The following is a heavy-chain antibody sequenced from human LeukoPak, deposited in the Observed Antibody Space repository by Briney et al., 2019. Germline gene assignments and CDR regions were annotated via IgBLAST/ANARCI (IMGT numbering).Heavy chain of an antibody. CDR3: ARGYQLLWGGWFDP. V-gene: IGHV4-59*12. CDR1: GGSISSYY. D-gene: IGHD2-2*01. Sequence: PSETLSLTCTVSGGSISSYYWSWIRQPPGKGLEWIGYIYYSGSTNYNPSLKSRVTISVDTSKNQFSLKLSSVIAADTAVYYCARGYQLLWGGWFDPWGQGTLVTVSS. J-gene: IGHJ5*02. CDR2: IYYSGST.